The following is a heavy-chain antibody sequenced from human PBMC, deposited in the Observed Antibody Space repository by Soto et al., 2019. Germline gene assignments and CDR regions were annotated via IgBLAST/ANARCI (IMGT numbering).Heavy chain of an antibody. CDR1: GFSLSTSGMC. J-gene: IGHJ6*02. D-gene: IGHD6-13*01. V-gene: IGHV2-70*11. Sequence: SGPTLVNPTQTLTLTCTFSGFSLSTSGMCVSWIRQPPGKALEWLARIDWDDDKYYSTSLKTRLTISKDTSKNQVVLTMTNMDPVDTATYYCARIAPIAAAGNYYYGMDVWGQGTTVTVS. CDR2: IDWDDDK. CDR3: ARIAPIAAAGNYYYGMDV.